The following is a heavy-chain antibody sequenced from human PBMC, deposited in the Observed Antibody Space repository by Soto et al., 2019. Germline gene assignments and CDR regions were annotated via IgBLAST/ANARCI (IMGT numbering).Heavy chain of an antibody. CDR1: GYTFTTFW. CDR2: IDPRDSYV. CDR3: ARLYCTTSTCDSWFDP. Sequence: GESLKISCTGFGYTFTTFWISWVRQMPGKGLEWMGRIDPRDSYVNYSPSFQGHVTISVDKSISTAYLQWGSLKASDTAMYYCARLYCTTSTCDSWFDPWGQGTLVTVSS. J-gene: IGHJ5*02. D-gene: IGHD2-2*01. V-gene: IGHV5-10-1*01.